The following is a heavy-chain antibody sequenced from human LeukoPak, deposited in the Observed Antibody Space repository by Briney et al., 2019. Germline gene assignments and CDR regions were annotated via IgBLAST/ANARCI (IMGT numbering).Heavy chain of an antibody. CDR1: GDSVSSNTPA. D-gene: IGHD3-16*01. V-gene: IGHV6-1*01. Sequence: SHTLSVTCDISGDSVSSNTPAWNWNRHSPSLGLVWLGMPYYRSKRYNDYAVSVRSRITINPDTANNQLFLQLRSVTPEDTAVYYCARQQGGAFNYWGQGTLVTVSS. CDR2: PYYRSKRYN. J-gene: IGHJ4*02. CDR3: ARQQGGAFNY.